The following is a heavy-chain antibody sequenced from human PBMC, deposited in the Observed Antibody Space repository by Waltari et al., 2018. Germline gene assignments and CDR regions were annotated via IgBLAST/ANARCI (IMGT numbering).Heavy chain of an antibody. D-gene: IGHD3-3*01. J-gene: IGHJ6*02. V-gene: IGHV1-69*08. CDR3: ASGADYDFWSGYYKGMDV. CDR2: IIPIFGTA. CDR1: GGTFSSYA. Sequence: QVQLVQSGAEVKKPGSSVKVSCKASGGTFSSYAISWVRQAPGHGLECMGMIIPIFGTANYAQKFQGRVTITADKSTSTAYMELSSLRSEDTAVYYCASGADYDFWSGYYKGMDVWGQGTTVTVSS.